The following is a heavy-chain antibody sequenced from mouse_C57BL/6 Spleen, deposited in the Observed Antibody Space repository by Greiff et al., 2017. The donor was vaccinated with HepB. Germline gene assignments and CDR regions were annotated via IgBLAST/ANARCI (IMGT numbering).Heavy chain of an antibody. V-gene: IGHV5-17*01. CDR2: ISSGSSTI. CDR3: ARPYDGYYPYYFDY. Sequence: DVMLVESGGGLVKPGGSLKLSCAASGFTFSDYGMHWVRQAPEKGLEWVAYISSGSSTIYYADTVKGRFTISRDNAKNTLFLQMTSLRSEDTAMYYCARPYDGYYPYYFDYWGQGTTLTVSS. J-gene: IGHJ2*01. D-gene: IGHD2-3*01. CDR1: GFTFSDYG.